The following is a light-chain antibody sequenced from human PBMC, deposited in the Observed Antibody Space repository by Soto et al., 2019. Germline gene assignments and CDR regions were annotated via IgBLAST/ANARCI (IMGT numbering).Light chain of an antibody. J-gene: IGKJ2*01. CDR3: QQSFSAPRT. Sequence: DIQMSQSPSSLSASVGDSVTITCRASETIIDYLNWYQQQPGEAPKLLMFSESSLHSGVPSRFRGSGSGTHFTLTISSLPPEDFATYFCQQSFSAPRTFGQGTKLQAK. CDR1: ETIIDY. CDR2: SES. V-gene: IGKV1-39*01.